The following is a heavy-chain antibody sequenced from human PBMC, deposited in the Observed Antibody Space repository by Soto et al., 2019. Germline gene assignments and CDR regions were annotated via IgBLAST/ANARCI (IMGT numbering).Heavy chain of an antibody. CDR2: IYYSGST. V-gene: IGHV4-59*01. J-gene: IGHJ3*02. CDR3: ARAPMVRGVITVRAFDI. CDR1: GRSISSYY. D-gene: IGHD3-10*01. Sequence: SETLSLTCTVSGRSISSYYWSWIRQPPGKGLEWIGYIYYSGSTNYNPSLKSRVTISVDTSKNQFSLKLSPVTAADTAVYYCARAPMVRGVITVRAFDIWGQGTMVTVSS.